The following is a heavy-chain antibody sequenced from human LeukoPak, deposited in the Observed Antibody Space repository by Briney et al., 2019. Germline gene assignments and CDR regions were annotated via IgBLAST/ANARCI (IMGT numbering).Heavy chain of an antibody. CDR1: GFTFSSHS. V-gene: IGHV3-48*03. CDR3: ARVPYYYDSSGYWGGFDY. J-gene: IGHJ4*02. D-gene: IGHD3-22*01. Sequence: GGSLRLSCAASGFTFSSHSMSWVRQAPGKGLEWVSYISSSGSTIYYADSVKGRFTISRDNAKNSLYLQMNSLRAEDTAVYYCARVPYYYDSSGYWGGFDYWGQGTLVTVSS. CDR2: ISSSGSTI.